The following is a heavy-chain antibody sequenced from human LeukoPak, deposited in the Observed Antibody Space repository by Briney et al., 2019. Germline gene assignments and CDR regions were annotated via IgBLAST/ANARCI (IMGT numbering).Heavy chain of an antibody. J-gene: IGHJ4*02. D-gene: IGHD5-18*01. CDR3: VRGVTRGYIYAD. V-gene: IGHV4-30-4*07. Sequence: SQTLSLTCAVSGGSISSGGYSWWWVRQPPGKGLEWIGYVLTTGTTYYNPSLNSRVTISLDMSKNQFSLKLRSVTAADTAVYFCVRGVTRGYIYADWGQGTLVTVSS. CDR2: VLTTGTT. CDR1: GGSISSGGYS.